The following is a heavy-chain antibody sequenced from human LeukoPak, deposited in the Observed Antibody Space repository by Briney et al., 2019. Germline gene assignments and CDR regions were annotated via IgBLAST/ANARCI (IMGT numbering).Heavy chain of an antibody. J-gene: IGHJ4*02. V-gene: IGHV3-7*01. Sequence: GGSLRLSCAASGFSINSDWMDWVRQAPGKGLEWVANIKHDGSEKNCLDSVKGRFTISRDNAQNSLYLQMNGLRVEDSAVYYCTRRLDDWGQGTLVTVSS. CDR2: IKHDGSEK. CDR1: GFSINSDW. D-gene: IGHD3-16*01. CDR3: TRRLDD.